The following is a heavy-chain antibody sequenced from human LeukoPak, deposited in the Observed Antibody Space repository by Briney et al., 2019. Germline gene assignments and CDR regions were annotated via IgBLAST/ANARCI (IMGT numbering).Heavy chain of an antibody. V-gene: IGHV4-39*07. CDR1: GGSISSSSYY. CDR3: ARPRPIAAASFYDY. Sequence: SETLSLTCTVSGGSISSSSYYWGWIRQPPGKGLEWIGSIYYSGSTYYNPSLKSRVTISVDTSKNQFSLKLSSVTAADTAVYYCARPRPIAAASFYDYWGQGTLVTVSS. D-gene: IGHD6-13*01. J-gene: IGHJ4*02. CDR2: IYYSGST.